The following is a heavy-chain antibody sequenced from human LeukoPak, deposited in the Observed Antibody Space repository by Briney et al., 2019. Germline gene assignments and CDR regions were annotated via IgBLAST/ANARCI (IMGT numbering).Heavy chain of an antibody. Sequence: ASVKVSCKASGYTFTSYDINWVRQATGQGLEWMGWMNPNSGNTGYAQKFQGRDTITRNTSISTAYMELSSLRSEDTAVYFCARQRLPEEGYCSVGSCYPRYEFDTWGQGTRVTVSS. CDR3: ARQRLPEEGYCSVGSCYPRYEFDT. CDR1: GYTFTSYD. V-gene: IGHV1-8*03. D-gene: IGHD2-15*01. CDR2: MNPNSGNT. J-gene: IGHJ4*02.